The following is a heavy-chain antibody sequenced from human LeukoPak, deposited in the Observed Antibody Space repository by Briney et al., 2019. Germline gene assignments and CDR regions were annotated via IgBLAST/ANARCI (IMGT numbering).Heavy chain of an antibody. CDR1: GGSISSDY. CDR2: MWTRGST. D-gene: IGHD2-8*01. Sequence: SETLSLICTVSGGSISSDYWSWIRQPAGKGPEWIGRMWTRGSTNYNPSLKSRASMSIDTTKKQFSLRLSSVTAADTAVYYCARDQSNALGRTSYDYWGQGTLVTVSS. J-gene: IGHJ4*02. V-gene: IGHV4-4*07. CDR3: ARDQSNALGRTSYDY.